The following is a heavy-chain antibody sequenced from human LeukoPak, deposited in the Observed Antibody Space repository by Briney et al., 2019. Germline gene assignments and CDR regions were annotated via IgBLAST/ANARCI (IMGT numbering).Heavy chain of an antibody. CDR3: AKARDWGLYDLNWYFDL. J-gene: IGHJ2*01. V-gene: IGHV3-23*01. CDR2: ISGSGGST. CDR1: GFTFSSYA. D-gene: IGHD3/OR15-3a*01. Sequence: GGSLRLSCAASGFTFSSYAMSWVRQAPGKGLEWVSAISGSGGSTYYADSVKGRFTISRDNSKNTLYLQMNSLRAEDTAVYYCAKARDWGLYDLNWYFDLWGRGTLVTVSS.